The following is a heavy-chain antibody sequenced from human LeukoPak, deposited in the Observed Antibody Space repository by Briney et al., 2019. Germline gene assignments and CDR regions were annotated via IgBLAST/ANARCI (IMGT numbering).Heavy chain of an antibody. V-gene: IGHV4-59*08. CDR1: GGSISSYY. J-gene: IGHJ3*02. CDR2: IYYSGST. Sequence: PSETLSLTCTVSGGSISSYYWSWIRQPPGKGLEWIGYIYYSGSTNYNPSLKSRVTISVDTSKNQSSLKLSSVTAADTAVYYCARQRSTMDHAFDIWGQGTMVTVSS. CDR3: ARQRSTMDHAFDI. D-gene: IGHD3-10*01.